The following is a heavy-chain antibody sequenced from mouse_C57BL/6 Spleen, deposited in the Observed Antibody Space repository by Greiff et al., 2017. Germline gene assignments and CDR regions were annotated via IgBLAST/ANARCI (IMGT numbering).Heavy chain of an antibody. CDR3: ALLGRNAMDY. CDR2: INPSSGYT. V-gene: IGHV1-4*01. D-gene: IGHD1-1*01. CDR1: GYTFTSYT. J-gene: IGHJ4*01. Sequence: QVQLQQSGAELARPGASVKMSCKASGYTFTSYTMHWVKQRPGPGLEWIGYINPSSGYTKYNQKFKDKATLTADKSSSTAYMQLSSLTSEDSAVYYCALLGRNAMDYWGQGTSVTVSS.